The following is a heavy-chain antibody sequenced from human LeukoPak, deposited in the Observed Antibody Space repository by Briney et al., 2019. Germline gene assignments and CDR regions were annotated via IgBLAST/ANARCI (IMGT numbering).Heavy chain of an antibody. D-gene: IGHD6-13*01. V-gene: IGHV1-8*01. Sequence: ASVKVSCKASGYTFTSYDINWVRQATGQGLEWMGRMNPNSGNTGYAQKFQGRVTMTRNTSISTAYMELSSLRSEDTAVYYCARVEMSSSWWGAVQDYYYYYGMDVWGQGTTVTVSS. CDR1: GYTFTSYD. J-gene: IGHJ6*02. CDR2: MNPNSGNT. CDR3: ARVEMSSSWWGAVQDYYYYYGMDV.